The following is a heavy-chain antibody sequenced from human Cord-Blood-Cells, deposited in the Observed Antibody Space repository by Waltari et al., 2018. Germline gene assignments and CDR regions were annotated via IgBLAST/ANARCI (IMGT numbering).Heavy chain of an antibody. CDR3: ARGPIFGVVAPYYFDY. D-gene: IGHD3-3*02. CDR1: GYSLSSWSY. V-gene: IGHV4-38-2*01. J-gene: IGHJ4*02. CDR2: IYHSGST. Sequence: QVQLQESGPGLVKPSENLSLTCAVSGYSLSSWSYWGSIRQPPEKALEWIGSIYHSGSTYYNPSLKSRVTISVDTSKNQFSMKLSSVTAADTAVYYCARGPIFGVVAPYYFDYWGQGTLVTVSS.